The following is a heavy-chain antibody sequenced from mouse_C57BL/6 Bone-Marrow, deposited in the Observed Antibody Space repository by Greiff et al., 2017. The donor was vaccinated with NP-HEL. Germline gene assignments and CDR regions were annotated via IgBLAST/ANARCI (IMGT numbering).Heavy chain of an antibody. CDR1: GFTFSDYG. J-gene: IGHJ1*03. V-gene: IGHV5-17*01. CDR3: ARSLYYGSSYGWYFDV. CDR2: ISSGSSTI. Sequence: EVKVVESGGGLVKPGGSLKLSCAASGFTFSDYGMHWVRQAPEKGLEWVAYISSGSSTIYYADTVKGRFTISRDNAKNTLFLQMTSLRSEDTAMYYCARSLYYGSSYGWYFDVWGTGTTVTVSS. D-gene: IGHD1-1*01.